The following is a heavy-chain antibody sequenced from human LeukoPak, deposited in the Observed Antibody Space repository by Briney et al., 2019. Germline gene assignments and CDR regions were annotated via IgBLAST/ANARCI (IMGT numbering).Heavy chain of an antibody. CDR3: ARDLKWEPDY. J-gene: IGHJ4*02. V-gene: IGHV3-74*01. D-gene: IGHD1-26*01. CDR1: GFTFSSYW. Sequence: GGSLRLSCAASGFTFSSYWMHWVRQPPGKGLVWISRINTDGSTTHYADSVKGRFTISRDNAKNTLSLQMNSLRAEDTAVYYCARDLKWEPDYWGQGTLVTVSS. CDR2: INTDGSTT.